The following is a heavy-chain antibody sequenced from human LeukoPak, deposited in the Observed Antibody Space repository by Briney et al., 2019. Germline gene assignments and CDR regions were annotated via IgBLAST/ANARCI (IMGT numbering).Heavy chain of an antibody. Sequence: PGGSLRLSCTASGFTFGDYAMSWIRQAPGKGLEWVSYISSSGSTIYYADSVKGRFTISRDNAKNSLYLQMNSLRAEDTAVYYCARDHSGYDFPLGYYFDYWGQGTLVTVSS. D-gene: IGHD5-12*01. J-gene: IGHJ4*02. CDR3: ARDHSGYDFPLGYYFDY. CDR2: ISSSGSTI. V-gene: IGHV3-11*01. CDR1: GFTFGDYA.